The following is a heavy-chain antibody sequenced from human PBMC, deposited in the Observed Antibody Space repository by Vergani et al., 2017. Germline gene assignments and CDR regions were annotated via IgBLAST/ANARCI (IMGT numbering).Heavy chain of an antibody. J-gene: IGHJ5*02. CDR3: ARDQGCSSTSCYAGWFDP. D-gene: IGHD2-2*01. Sequence: EVQLVESGGGLVQPGRSLRLSCAASGFTFDDYAMHWVRQAPGKGLEWVSGISWNSGSIGYADSVKGRFTISRDNAKNSLYLQMNSLRAEDTAVYYCARDQGCSSTSCYAGWFDPWGQGTLVTVSS. CDR2: ISWNSGSI. CDR1: GFTFDDYA. V-gene: IGHV3-9*01.